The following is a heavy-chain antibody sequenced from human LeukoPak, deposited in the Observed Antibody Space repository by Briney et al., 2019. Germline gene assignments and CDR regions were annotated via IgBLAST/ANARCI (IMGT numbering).Heavy chain of an antibody. V-gene: IGHV1-18*01. CDR1: GYTFNNYG. D-gene: IGHD3-9*01. Sequence: ASVKVSCKASGYTFNNYGISWMRQAPGQGLEWMGWVTSYNGDTNYAQKFQGRVTMSTDTSTSTAYMELRSLRFGDTAIYYCAKDWHILTGRNCFDPWGQGTLVTVSS. CDR2: VTSYNGDT. CDR3: AKDWHILTGRNCFDP. J-gene: IGHJ5*02.